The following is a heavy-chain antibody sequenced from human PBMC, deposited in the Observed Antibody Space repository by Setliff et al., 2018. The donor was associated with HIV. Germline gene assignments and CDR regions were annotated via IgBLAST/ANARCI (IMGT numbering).Heavy chain of an antibody. CDR3: ARDPYCPNTCYEDFTFDS. CDR1: GGSFSVYY. J-gene: IGHJ4*02. CDR2: INHSGST. D-gene: IGHD2-8*01. Sequence: SETLSLTCAVYGGSFSVYYWSWIRQPPGKGLEWIGEINHSGSTNYNPSLKSRVTISVDTSKNQFSLKLSSVTAADTAVYYCARDPYCPNTCYEDFTFDSWGQGTLVTVSS. V-gene: IGHV4-34*01.